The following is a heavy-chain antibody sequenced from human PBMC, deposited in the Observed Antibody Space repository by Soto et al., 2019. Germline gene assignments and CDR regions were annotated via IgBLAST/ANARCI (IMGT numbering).Heavy chain of an antibody. CDR3: ARGLFLLDY. J-gene: IGHJ4*02. CDR1: GYTFSSYG. Sequence: QVHLVQSGAEVKKPGASVKVSCNTSGYTFSSYGITWVRQAPGQGLEWMGRISASNGNTNFAQKFQGRVTVNTDTSTSTAYMELRSLRSDDTAVYYCARGLFLLDYWGQGTLVTVSS. CDR2: ISASNGNT. V-gene: IGHV1-18*04.